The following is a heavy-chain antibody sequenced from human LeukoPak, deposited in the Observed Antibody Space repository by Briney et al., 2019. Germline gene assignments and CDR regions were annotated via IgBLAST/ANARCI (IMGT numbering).Heavy chain of an antibody. V-gene: IGHV1-2*02. Sequence: ASVKVSCKASGYTFTGYYMRWVRQAPGQGLEWMGWINPNSGGTNYAQKFQGRVTMTRDTSISTAYMELSRLRSDDTAVYYCARDRVVVPAAFDYWGQGTLVTVSS. J-gene: IGHJ4*02. CDR1: GYTFTGYY. D-gene: IGHD2-2*01. CDR2: INPNSGGT. CDR3: ARDRVVVPAAFDY.